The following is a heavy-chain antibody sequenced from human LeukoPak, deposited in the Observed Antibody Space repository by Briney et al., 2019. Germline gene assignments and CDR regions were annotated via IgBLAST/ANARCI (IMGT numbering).Heavy chain of an antibody. Sequence: KPSETLSLTCTVSGYSISNGYYWGWIRQPPGKGLEWVGSIYHRGSTYYNPSLRSRVTISLDRSKTKFSLKLTSVTAADTAVYFCARGAEYYAIWRGYAGYSDYWGQGISVTVSS. J-gene: IGHJ4*02. V-gene: IGHV4-38-2*02. D-gene: IGHD3/OR15-3a*01. CDR1: GYSISNGYY. CDR3: ARGAEYYAIWRGYAGYSDY. CDR2: IYHRGST.